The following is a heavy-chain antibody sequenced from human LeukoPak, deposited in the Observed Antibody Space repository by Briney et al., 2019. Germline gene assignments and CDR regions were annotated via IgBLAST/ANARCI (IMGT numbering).Heavy chain of an antibody. D-gene: IGHD6-19*01. CDR1: GFTFSSYA. Sequence: GGSLRLSCAASGFTFSSYAMSWVRQAPGKGLEWVSSIDASGGSTYYADSVKGRFTISRDNSKNTLFLQMSSLRAGDTAVYYCAKGSGSGWYGWFALWGQGTLVTVSS. CDR2: IDASGGST. V-gene: IGHV3-23*01. J-gene: IGHJ5*02. CDR3: AKGSGSGWYGWFAL.